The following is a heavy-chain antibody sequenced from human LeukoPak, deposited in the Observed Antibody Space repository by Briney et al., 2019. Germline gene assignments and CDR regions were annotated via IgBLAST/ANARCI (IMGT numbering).Heavy chain of an antibody. CDR3: ARASQVLRYFDWLPLYFDY. D-gene: IGHD3-9*01. Sequence: SETLSLTCTVSGGSISSSSYYWGWIRQPPGKGLEWIGSIYYSGSTYYNPSLKSRVTISVDTSKNQFSLKLSSVTAADTAVYYCARASQVLRYFDWLPLYFDYWGQGTLVTVSS. V-gene: IGHV4-39*07. CDR2: IYYSGST. J-gene: IGHJ4*02. CDR1: GGSISSSSYY.